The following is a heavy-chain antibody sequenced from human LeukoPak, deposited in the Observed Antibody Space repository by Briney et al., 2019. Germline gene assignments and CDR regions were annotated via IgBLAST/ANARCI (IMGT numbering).Heavy chain of an antibody. J-gene: IGHJ4*02. CDR2: INPSGGST. CDR1: GYTFTSYY. V-gene: IGHV1-46*01. D-gene: IGHD3-10*01. Sequence: GASVKVSCKASGYTFTSYYMHWVRQAPGQGLEWMGIINPSGGSTGYAQKFQGRVTMTRDTSTSTVYMELSSLRSEDTAVYYCATPRKWFYGSGSYFDYWGQGTLVIVSS. CDR3: ATPRKWFYGSGSYFDY.